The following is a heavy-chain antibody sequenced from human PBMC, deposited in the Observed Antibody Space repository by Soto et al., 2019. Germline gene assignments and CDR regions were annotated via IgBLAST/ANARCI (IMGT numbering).Heavy chain of an antibody. CDR2: IYYSGTT. J-gene: IGHJ5*02. CDR3: ARDSTSYGGSVNP. V-gene: IGHV4-31*03. D-gene: IGHD2-21*01. CDR1: GGSISVGGYF. Sequence: SETLSLTCTVSGGSISVGGYFWSWIRQHPGKGLEWIGYIYYSGTTYYNASLKSRVGISVDTSKNKFFLNLTSVTAADTAVYFGARDSTSYGGSVNPWGQGIPVPVSS.